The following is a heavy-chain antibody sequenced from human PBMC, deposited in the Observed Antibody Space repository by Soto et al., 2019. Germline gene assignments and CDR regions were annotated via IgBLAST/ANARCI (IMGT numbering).Heavy chain of an antibody. J-gene: IGHJ4*02. CDR3: ARGSSGWDY. Sequence: SETLSLTCTASGGSISSFYWSWIRQPAGKGLEWIGRIYSGGRNNYNPSLKSRVTMSVDASKNQFSLRLSSVTAADPAMYYCARGSSGWDYWGQGTLVTVSS. D-gene: IGHD6-25*01. CDR2: IYSGGRN. V-gene: IGHV4-4*07. CDR1: GGSISSFY.